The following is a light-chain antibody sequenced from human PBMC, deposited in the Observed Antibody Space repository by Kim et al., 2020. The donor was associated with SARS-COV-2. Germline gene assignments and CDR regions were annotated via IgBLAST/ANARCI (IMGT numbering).Light chain of an antibody. V-gene: IGLV3-19*01. CDR2: GKN. J-gene: IGLJ2*01. CDR3: NSRDSSGNHVV. CDR1: SLRSYY. Sequence: ALGQTVRITCQGHSLRSYYASWYQQNPGQAPVLVIYGKNNRPSGIPDRFSGSSSGNTASLTITGAQAEDEADYYCNSRDSSGNHVVFGGGTKLTVL.